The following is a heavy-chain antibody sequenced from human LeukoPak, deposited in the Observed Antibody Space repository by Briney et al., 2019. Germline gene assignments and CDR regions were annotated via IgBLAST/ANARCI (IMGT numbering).Heavy chain of an antibody. V-gene: IGHV3-21*01. CDR3: ARVAYSSGWYIDY. CDR1: GFTFSSYA. CDR2: ISSSSSYI. J-gene: IGHJ4*02. D-gene: IGHD6-19*01. Sequence: GSLRLSCAASGFTFSSYAMSWVRQAPGKGLEWVSSISSSSSYIYYADSVKGRFTISRDNAKNSLYLQMNSLRAEDTAVYYCARVAYSSGWYIDYWGQGTLVTVSS.